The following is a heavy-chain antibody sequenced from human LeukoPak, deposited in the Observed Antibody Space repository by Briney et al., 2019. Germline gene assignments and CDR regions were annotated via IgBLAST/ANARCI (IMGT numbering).Heavy chain of an antibody. D-gene: IGHD6-13*01. CDR2: INPNSGGT. V-gene: IGHV1-2*02. J-gene: IGHJ4*02. CDR1: VYTVTVYY. CDR3: AGGVLGISSSWYDY. Sequence: GASVKVSCKASVYTVTVYYMYWVRHAPGQGLEWMGWINPNSGGTNYAQKFQGRVTMTRDTSISTAYMELSRLRSDDTAVYYRAGGVLGISSSWYDYWGQGTLVTVSS.